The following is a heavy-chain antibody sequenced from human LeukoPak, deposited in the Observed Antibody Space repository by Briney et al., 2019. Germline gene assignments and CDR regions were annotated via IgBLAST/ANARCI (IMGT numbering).Heavy chain of an antibody. V-gene: IGHV4-34*01. D-gene: IGHD1-26*01. J-gene: IGHJ4*02. Sequence: PSETLSLTCTVYRGSFRSYFWTWIRQPPGKGLEWIGEMNYAGITNYNPSLKSRVTISLDPSKNQVSLELSSVTAAAAAVYYCASHSRHSGSSDYWGQGSLVTVSS. CDR3: ASHSRHSGSSDY. CDR1: RGSFRSYF. CDR2: MNYAGIT.